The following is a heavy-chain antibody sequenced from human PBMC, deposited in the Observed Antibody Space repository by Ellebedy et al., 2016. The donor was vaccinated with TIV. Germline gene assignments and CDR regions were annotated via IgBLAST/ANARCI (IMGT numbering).Heavy chain of an antibody. D-gene: IGHD1-26*01. CDR1: GFTFSDYA. Sequence: GGSLRLSXPASGFTFSDYAMSWVRQAPGKGLEWVANIKRDGSDEYYVDSVKGRFTISRDSSKNTLYLQLDSLRAEDTAVYFCAKNAGGRYYRFEYWGQGILVTVSS. V-gene: IGHV3-7*01. CDR3: AKNAGGRYYRFEY. CDR2: IKRDGSDE. J-gene: IGHJ4*02.